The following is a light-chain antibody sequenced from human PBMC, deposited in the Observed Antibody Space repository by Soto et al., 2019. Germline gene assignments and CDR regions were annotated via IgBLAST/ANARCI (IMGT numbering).Light chain of an antibody. Sequence: QSVLTQSSSASASLGSSVKLTCILSSGHSTYIIAWHQHQPGKAPRFLMTLDRSGSYNRGSGVPDRFSGSSSGADRYLTISNLQFEDEGDYYCETWYSNTHKVFGGGTKLTVL. J-gene: IGLJ3*02. CDR3: ETWYSNTHKV. V-gene: IGLV4-60*02. CDR2: LDRSGSY. CDR1: SGHSTYI.